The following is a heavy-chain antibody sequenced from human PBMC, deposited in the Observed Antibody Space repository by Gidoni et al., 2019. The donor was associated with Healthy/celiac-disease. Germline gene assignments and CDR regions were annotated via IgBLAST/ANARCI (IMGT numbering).Heavy chain of an antibody. CDR1: GFHYSAYS. J-gene: IGHJ6*02. Sequence: QVQLVESGGGLVKPGGSLRLSCAASGFHYSAYSMSWIRPPPGKGLEWVSYISSSSSYTNYADSVKGRFTISRDNAKNSLYLQMNSLRAEDTAVYYCARELVRGGSYYYGMDVWGQGTTVTVSS. D-gene: IGHD3-10*01. V-gene: IGHV3-11*05. CDR3: ARELVRGGSYYYGMDV. CDR2: ISSSSSYT.